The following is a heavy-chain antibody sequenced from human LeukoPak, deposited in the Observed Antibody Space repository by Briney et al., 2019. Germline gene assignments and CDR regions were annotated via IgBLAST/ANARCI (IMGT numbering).Heavy chain of an antibody. D-gene: IGHD1-14*01. CDR1: GVSITSSYY. CDR3: GRGSGSADDF. CDR2: IYTSGST. V-gene: IGHV4-61*02. Sequence: SKTLSLTCTVSGVSITSSYYWSWIRQPAGKGLEWIGRIYTSGSTDCNPSLKGRVTISIDTAKNQLSLKISCVTAADTAVYYCGRGSGSADDFWGQGPLVIVSA. J-gene: IGHJ4*02.